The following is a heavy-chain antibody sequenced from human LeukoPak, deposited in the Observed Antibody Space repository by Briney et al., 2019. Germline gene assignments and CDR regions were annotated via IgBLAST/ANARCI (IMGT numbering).Heavy chain of an antibody. J-gene: IGHJ4*02. V-gene: IGHV1-8*01. CDR2: MNPNSGNT. CDR3: ARMGYYYDSSGSDLDPFDY. D-gene: IGHD3-22*01. CDR1: GYTFTSYD. Sequence: ASVKVSCKASGYTFTSYDINWVRQATGQGLEWMGWMNPNSGNTGYAQKFQGRVTMTRNTSISTAYTELSSLRSEDTAVYYCARMGYYYDSSGSDLDPFDYWGQGTLVTVSS.